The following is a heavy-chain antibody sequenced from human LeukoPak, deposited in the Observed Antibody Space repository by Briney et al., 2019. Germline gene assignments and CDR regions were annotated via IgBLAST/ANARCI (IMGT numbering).Heavy chain of an antibody. D-gene: IGHD6-6*01. Sequence: ASVKVSCKASGYTFTSYGISWGRQAPGQGLEWMGWISAYNGNTNYAQKLQGRVTTTTDTSTSTAYMELRSLRTDDTAVYYCARSGVKIAARPFDYWGQGTLVTVSS. V-gene: IGHV1-18*01. CDR1: GYTFTSYG. CDR3: ARSGVKIAARPFDY. CDR2: ISAYNGNT. J-gene: IGHJ4*02.